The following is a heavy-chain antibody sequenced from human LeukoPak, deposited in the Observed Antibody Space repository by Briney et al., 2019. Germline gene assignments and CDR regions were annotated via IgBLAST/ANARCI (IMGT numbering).Heavy chain of an antibody. Sequence: PSETLSLTCTVSGGSISSYYWSWIRQPPGKGLEWIGYIYYSGSTNYNPSLKSRVTISVDTSKNQFSLKLSSVTAADTAVYYCARGAKYQPEDYWGQGTLVTASS. CDR1: GGSISSYY. CDR3: ARGAKYQPEDY. J-gene: IGHJ4*02. CDR2: IYYSGST. V-gene: IGHV4-59*08. D-gene: IGHD2-2*01.